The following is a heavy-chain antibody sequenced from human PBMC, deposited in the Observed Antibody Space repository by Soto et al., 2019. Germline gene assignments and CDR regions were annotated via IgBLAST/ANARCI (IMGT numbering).Heavy chain of an antibody. Sequence: HPGGSLRLSCAASGFTFSSYAMSWVRQAPGKGLEWVSAISGSGGSTYYADSVKGRFTISRDNSKNTLYLQMNSLRAEDTAVYYCAKVKGAYYGDYYYYGMDVWGQGTTVTVSS. CDR3: AKVKGAYYGDYYYYGMDV. J-gene: IGHJ6*02. V-gene: IGHV3-23*01. CDR2: ISGSGGST. D-gene: IGHD1-26*01. CDR1: GFTFSSYA.